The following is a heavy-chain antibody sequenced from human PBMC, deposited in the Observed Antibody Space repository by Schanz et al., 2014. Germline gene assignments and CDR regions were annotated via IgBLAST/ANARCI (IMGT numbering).Heavy chain of an antibody. J-gene: IGHJ5*02. D-gene: IGHD6-25*01. CDR3: AREPLSGYNWFDP. CDR1: GGSISSGTYY. V-gene: IGHV4-61*02. Sequence: QVQLQESGPGLVKPSQTLSLTCIVSGGSISSGTYYWSWLRQPAGKGLEWIGRIYTSGSTNYNPSLKSRVTISRDTSKSQSSLKLSAVTAADTAVYYCAREPLSGYNWFDPWGQGSLVTDSS. CDR2: IYTSGST.